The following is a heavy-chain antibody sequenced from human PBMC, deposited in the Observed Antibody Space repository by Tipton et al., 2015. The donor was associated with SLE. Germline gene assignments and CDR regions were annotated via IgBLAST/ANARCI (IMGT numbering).Heavy chain of an antibody. CDR2: IYSGGST. J-gene: IGHJ4*02. V-gene: IGHV3-53*05. D-gene: IGHD1-26*01. Sequence: SLRLSCAASGFTFDDYAMHWVRQAPGKGLEWVSVIYSGGSTYYADSVKGRFTISRDNSKNTLYLQMNSLRAEDTAVYYCARESGSAGYFDYWGQGTLVTVSS. CDR3: ARESGSAGYFDY. CDR1: GFTFDDYA.